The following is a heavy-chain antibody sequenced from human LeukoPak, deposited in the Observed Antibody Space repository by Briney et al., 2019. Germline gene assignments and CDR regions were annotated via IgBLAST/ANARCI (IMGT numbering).Heavy chain of an antibody. CDR3: ARKFYYDSIVHYSLDY. CDR1: GYTFTTYG. CDR2: ISTYNGNT. J-gene: IGHJ4*02. D-gene: IGHD3-22*01. V-gene: IGHV1-18*01. Sequence: ASVKVPCKASGYTFTTYGISWVRQGPGQGLEWMGWISTYNGNTNYAQKIQGRVTMTTDTSTSTAYMELRSLRSDDTAVYYCARKFYYDSIVHYSLDYWGQGTLVTVSS.